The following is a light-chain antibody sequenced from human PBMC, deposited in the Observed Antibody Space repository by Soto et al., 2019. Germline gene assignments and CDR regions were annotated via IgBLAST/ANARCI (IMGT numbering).Light chain of an antibody. V-gene: IGKV3-11*01. Sequence: EIVLTQSPATLSLSPGDRATLSCRASQSVSSYLAWYQQKPGQAPRLLIYDASNRATGIPARFSGSGSGTDFTLTITSLEPEEFAVYYCHHRSNWPSTFGGGTTVEIK. J-gene: IGKJ4*01. CDR2: DAS. CDR1: QSVSSY. CDR3: HHRSNWPST.